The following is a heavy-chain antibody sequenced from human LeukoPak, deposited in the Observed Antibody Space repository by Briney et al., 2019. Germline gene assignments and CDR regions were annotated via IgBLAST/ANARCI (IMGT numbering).Heavy chain of an antibody. D-gene: IGHD3-10*01. CDR3: AKDPSSGFADGDAFDI. Sequence: GGSLRLSCAASGFTVRSNYMSWVRQAPGKGLEWVSGISSGGGTTYYEDSVKGRFTISRDNSKTTLYLLMNSLRAEDTAVYFCAKDPSSGFADGDAFDIWGQGTMVTVSS. CDR2: ISSGGGTT. V-gene: IGHV3-23*01. CDR1: GFTVRSNY. J-gene: IGHJ3*02.